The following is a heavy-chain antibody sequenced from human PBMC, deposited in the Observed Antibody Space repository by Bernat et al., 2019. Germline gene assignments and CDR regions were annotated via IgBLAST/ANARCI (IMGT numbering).Heavy chain of an antibody. J-gene: IGHJ6*03. Sequence: QVQLQESCPGLVKPSGTLSLTCAVSGGSISSSNWWSWVRQPPGKGLEWFGEIYHSGSTNYNPSLKSRVTISVEKSKNQFSLKLSSVTAADTAVYYCARCLLGVLPAAMVKYYYDRDVWGKGTTVTVS. CDR2: IYHSGST. CDR3: ARCLLGVLPAAMVKYYYDRDV. V-gene: IGHV4-4*02. D-gene: IGHD2-2*01. CDR1: GGSISSSNW.